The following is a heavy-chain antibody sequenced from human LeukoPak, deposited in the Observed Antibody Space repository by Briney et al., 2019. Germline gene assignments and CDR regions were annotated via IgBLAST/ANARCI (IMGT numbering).Heavy chain of an antibody. CDR1: GGSFSGYY. D-gene: IGHD6-19*01. CDR3: ARRAVAENYFDY. V-gene: IGHV4-59*08. CDR2: IYSSGGT. Sequence: SETLSLTCAVYGGSFSGYYWSWIRQPPGKGLEWIGYIYSSGGTTYNPSLKSRVTISVDTSKNQFSLKLTSVTAADTAVYYCARRAVAENYFDYWGQGTLVTDSS. J-gene: IGHJ4*02.